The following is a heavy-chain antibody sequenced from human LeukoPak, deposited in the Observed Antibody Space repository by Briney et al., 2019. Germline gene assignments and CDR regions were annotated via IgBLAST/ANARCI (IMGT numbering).Heavy chain of an antibody. J-gene: IGHJ3*02. CDR2: INHSGST. V-gene: IGHV4-34*01. Sequence: SETLSLTCAVYGGSFSGYYWSWIRQPPGKGLEWIGEINHSGSTNYNPSLKSRVTISVDTSKNQFSLKLSSVTAADTAVYYCARGYYGSGSYYSPGFHAFDIWGQGTMVTVSS. CDR1: GGSFSGYY. CDR3: ARGYYGSGSYYSPGFHAFDI. D-gene: IGHD3-10*01.